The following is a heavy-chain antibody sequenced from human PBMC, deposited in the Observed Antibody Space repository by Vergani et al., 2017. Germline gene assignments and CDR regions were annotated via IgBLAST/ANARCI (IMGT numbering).Heavy chain of an antibody. J-gene: IGHJ4*02. CDR1: GGSISSYY. CDR2: IYYSENT. V-gene: IGHV4-59*01. Sequence: QVQLQESGPGLVKPSETLSLTCTVSGGSISSYYWSWLRQPPGKELEWIGYIYYSENTNYNPSRKSRVTISVDTSKNQFSLKLTSVTAADTAVYYCAIGGDYGTDYWGQGTLVTVSS. CDR3: AIGGDYGTDY. D-gene: IGHD4-17*01.